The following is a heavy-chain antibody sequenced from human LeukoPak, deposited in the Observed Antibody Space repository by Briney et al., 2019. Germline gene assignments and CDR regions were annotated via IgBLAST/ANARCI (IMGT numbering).Heavy chain of an antibody. CDR3: ARQLTSSGYYELDY. Sequence: GESLKISCKGSGYSFTIYWIGWVRQMPGKGLEWMGIIYPGDSDTKYSPSFQGQVTISADESISTAYLQWSSLKASDTAMYYCARQLTSSGYYELDYWGQGTLVTVSP. CDR2: IYPGDSDT. D-gene: IGHD3-22*01. CDR1: GYSFTIYW. J-gene: IGHJ4*02. V-gene: IGHV5-51*01.